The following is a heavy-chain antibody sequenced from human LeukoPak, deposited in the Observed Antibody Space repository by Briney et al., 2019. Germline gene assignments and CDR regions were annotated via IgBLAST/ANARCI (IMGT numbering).Heavy chain of an antibody. V-gene: IGHV4-59*01. CDR1: GDSISNYY. J-gene: IGHJ4*02. CDR2: IYYSGST. D-gene: IGHD2-15*01. Sequence: SETLSLTCTVSGDSISNYYWSWIRQSPGKGLEWIGYIYYSGSTNYNPSLKSRVTISVDTSKNQFSLKLSSVTAADTAVYYCARETCSGGGCFQFDFWGQGTLVTVSS. CDR3: ARETCSGGGCFQFDF.